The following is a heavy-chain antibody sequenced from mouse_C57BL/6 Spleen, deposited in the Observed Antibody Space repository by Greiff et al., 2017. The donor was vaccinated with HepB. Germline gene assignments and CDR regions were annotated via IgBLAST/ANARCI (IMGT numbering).Heavy chain of an antibody. J-gene: IGHJ3*01. CDR1: VYTFTSYW. CDR3: AREVITRYSAPIGY. Sequence: VQLQQSGAELVQPGASVGLSCKASVYTFTSYWITWVKQRPGQGLEWIGDIYPGSGSTNYNEKFKSKATLTVDTSSSTAYMQLSSLTSEDSSVYYCAREVITRYSAPIGYWGQGTPVTVS. D-gene: IGHD1-3*01. V-gene: IGHV1-55*01. CDR2: IYPGSGST.